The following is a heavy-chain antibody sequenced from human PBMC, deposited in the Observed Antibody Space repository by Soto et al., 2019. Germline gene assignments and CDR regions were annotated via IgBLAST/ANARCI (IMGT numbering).Heavy chain of an antibody. CDR1: GGTFSSYS. D-gene: IGHD4-17*01. Sequence: GASVKVSCKASGGTFSSYSISWVRQAPGQGLEWMGGIIPIFGTANYAQKFQGRVTITADESTSTAYMELSSLRSEDTAVYYCARDWLGYGDYAPNDYWGQGTLVTVSS. J-gene: IGHJ4*02. CDR2: IIPIFGTA. V-gene: IGHV1-69*13. CDR3: ARDWLGYGDYAPNDY.